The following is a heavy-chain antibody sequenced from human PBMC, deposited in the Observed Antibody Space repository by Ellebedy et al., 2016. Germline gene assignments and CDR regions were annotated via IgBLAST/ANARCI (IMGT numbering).Heavy chain of an antibody. CDR2: ISGSGSNT. V-gene: IGHV3-23*01. CDR3: ARGLDYSDSSGYNYFAY. J-gene: IGHJ4*02. D-gene: IGHD3-22*01. Sequence: GGSLRLXXAASGFTFSTYVMTWVRQTPGKGLEWVSSISGSGSNTSYADSVKGRFTISRDNSKNTLFLQMSSLRAGDTAVYYCARGLDYSDSSGYNYFAYWGQGTLVTVSS. CDR1: GFTFSTYV.